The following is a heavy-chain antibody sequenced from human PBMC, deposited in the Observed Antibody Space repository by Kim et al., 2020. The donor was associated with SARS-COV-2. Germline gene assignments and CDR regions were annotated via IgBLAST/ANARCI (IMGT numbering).Heavy chain of an antibody. CDR3: TRVAVSGNDAFGI. Sequence: GGSLRLSCEASGFTLTKYGMHWVRQAPGTGLEWVAFMSYDGSVKYYGDTVKGRFTISRDTSKNTLFLQMDSLRAEDTAVYYCTRVAVSGNDAFGIWGQGSLVTVSS. D-gene: IGHD6-19*01. CDR1: GFTLTKYG. CDR2: MSYDGSVK. V-gene: IGHV3-30*03. J-gene: IGHJ3*02.